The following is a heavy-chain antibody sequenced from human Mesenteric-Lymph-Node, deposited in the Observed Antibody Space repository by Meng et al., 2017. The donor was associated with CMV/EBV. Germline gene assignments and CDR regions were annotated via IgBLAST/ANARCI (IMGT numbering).Heavy chain of an antibody. CDR1: GYTFTSYD. CDR2: ISAYNGNT. CDR3: AREPPERRLRFLEWLLSPEMDV. Sequence: ASVKVSCKASGYTFTSYDINWVRQATGQGLEWMGWISAYNGNTNYAQKLQGRVTMTTDTSTSTAYMELRSLRSDDTAVYYCAREPPERRLRFLEWLLSPEMDVWGQGTTVTVSS. V-gene: IGHV1-18*01. D-gene: IGHD3-3*01. J-gene: IGHJ6*02.